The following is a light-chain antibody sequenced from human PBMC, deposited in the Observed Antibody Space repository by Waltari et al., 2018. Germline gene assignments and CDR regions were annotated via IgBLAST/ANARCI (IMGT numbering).Light chain of an antibody. CDR2: YGS. V-gene: IGKV2-28*01. CDR3: MQGLQIPFT. J-gene: IGKJ3*01. CDR1: QSLLNSNRYNY. Sequence: DLVMTQTRHSLPVSLGEQASISCRSSQSLLNSNRYNYLNVYLQKPGQSPQLLIYYGSNRASGVPDRFSGSGSGSDFTLRISRVGAEDVGVYFCMQGLQIPFTFGPGTKLDIK.